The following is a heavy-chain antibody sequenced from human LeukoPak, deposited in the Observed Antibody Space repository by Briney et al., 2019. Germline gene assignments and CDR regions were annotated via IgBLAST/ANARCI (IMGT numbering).Heavy chain of an antibody. CDR2: ISSSSSYI. Sequence: GGSLRLSCAASGFTFSSYSMNWVRQAPGKGLEWVSSISSSSSYIYYADSVKGRFTISRDNAKNSLYLQMNSLRAEDTAVYYCARDGYCSGGSCFRLYYYGMDVWGQGTTVTVSS. CDR1: GFTFSSYS. D-gene: IGHD2-15*01. J-gene: IGHJ6*02. V-gene: IGHV3-21*01. CDR3: ARDGYCSGGSCFRLYYYGMDV.